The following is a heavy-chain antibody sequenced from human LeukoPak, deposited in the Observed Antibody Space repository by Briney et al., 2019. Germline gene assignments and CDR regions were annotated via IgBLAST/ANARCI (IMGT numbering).Heavy chain of an antibody. CDR2: IYAGDSDT. CDR3: ARQVVMVIGATLESSARVFDV. D-gene: IGHD2-15*01. Sequence: GESLKISCKGSGYSFTSYWIGWVRQMPGKGLEWMGTIYAGDSDTTYSPSLQGQVTISADKSISTAYLQWRSLKASDTAMYYCARQVVMVIGATLESSARVFDVWGQGTMVTVSS. J-gene: IGHJ3*01. CDR1: GYSFTSYW. V-gene: IGHV5-51*01.